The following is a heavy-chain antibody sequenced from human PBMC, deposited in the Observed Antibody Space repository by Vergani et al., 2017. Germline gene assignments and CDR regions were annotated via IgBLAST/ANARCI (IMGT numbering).Heavy chain of an antibody. CDR3: ARRIFSSFDY. D-gene: IGHD3-3*01. CDR2: ISSSSTI. CDR1: GFTFSSYS. Sequence: EVQLVESGGGLVQPGGSLRLSCAASGFTFSSYSMNWVRQAPGKGLEWVSYISSSSTIYYADSVKGRFTISRDNAKNSLYLQMNSLRAEDTAVYYCARRIFSSFDYWGQGTLVTVSS. V-gene: IGHV3-48*01. J-gene: IGHJ4*02.